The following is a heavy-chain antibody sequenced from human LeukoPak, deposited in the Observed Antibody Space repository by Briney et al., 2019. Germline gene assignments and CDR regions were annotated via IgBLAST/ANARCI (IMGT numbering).Heavy chain of an antibody. Sequence: PGGSLRLSCAASGFTFSVSGMHWVRQAPGKGLESVSAISGSGGSTYYADSVKGRFTISRDNSKNTLYLQMNSLRAEDTAVYYCAQGVRGVIGLGAFDIWGQGTMVTVSS. CDR3: AQGVRGVIGLGAFDI. CDR1: GFTFSVSG. CDR2: ISGSGGST. V-gene: IGHV3-23*01. J-gene: IGHJ3*02. D-gene: IGHD3-10*01.